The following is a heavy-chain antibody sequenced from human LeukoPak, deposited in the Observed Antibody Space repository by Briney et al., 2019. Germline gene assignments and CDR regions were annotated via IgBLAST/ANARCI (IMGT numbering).Heavy chain of an antibody. V-gene: IGHV3-11*01. CDR1: GFTFSNYY. J-gene: IGHJ4*02. CDR2: ISNSGSIT. Sequence: GVSLRLSCAASGFTFSNYYMFWIRQAPGKGLEWVSYISNSGSITYYADSVKGRFTVSRDDAKDSLYLQMNSLRAEDTAVYYCARAVSADTAMVYLDYWGQGTLVTVSS. CDR3: ARAVSADTAMVYLDY. D-gene: IGHD5-18*01.